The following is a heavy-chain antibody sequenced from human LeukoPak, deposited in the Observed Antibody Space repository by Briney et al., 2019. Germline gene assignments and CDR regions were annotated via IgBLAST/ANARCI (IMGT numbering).Heavy chain of an antibody. D-gene: IGHD1-26*01. V-gene: IGHV1-18*01. Sequence: GASVKVSCKASGYSFTTHGISWVRQAPGQGLEWMGWISTYSAITNFAQNFQGRVTMTTDTSTSTAYMELRSLRSDDTAVYYCARSTGSFFPFDYWGQGTLVTASS. J-gene: IGHJ4*02. CDR3: ARSTGSFFPFDY. CDR2: ISTYSAIT. CDR1: GYSFTTHG.